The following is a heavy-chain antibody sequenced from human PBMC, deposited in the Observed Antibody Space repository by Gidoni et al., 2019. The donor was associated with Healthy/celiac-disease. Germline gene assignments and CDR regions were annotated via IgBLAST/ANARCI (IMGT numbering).Heavy chain of an antibody. CDR2: INHSGST. V-gene: IGHV4-34*01. J-gene: IGHJ4*02. CDR3: ARVTVVVPAAMVTHGDFDY. D-gene: IGHD2-2*01. Sequence: QVQLQQWGAGLLKPSETLSLTCAVYGGSFSGYYWSWIRQPPGKGLEWIVEINHSGSTNYNPSLKSRVTISVDTSKNQFSLKLSSVTAEDTAVYYCARVTVVVPAAMVTHGDFDYWGQGTLVTVSS. CDR1: GGSFSGYY.